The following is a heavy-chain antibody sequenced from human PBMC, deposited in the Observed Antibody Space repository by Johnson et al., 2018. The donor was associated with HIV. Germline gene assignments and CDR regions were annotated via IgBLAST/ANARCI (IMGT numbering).Heavy chain of an antibody. CDR1: GFTFSSYV. Sequence: QMQLVESGGGVVQPGRSLRLSCAASGFTFSSYVMHWVRQAPGKGLEWVAVIWYDGSNIYYADSVRGRFTISRDNAKNSLYLQMNSLRAEDTAVYYCARGDGYRRAFDIWGQGTMVTVSS. CDR3: ARGDGYRRAFDI. D-gene: IGHD1-1*01. CDR2: IWYDGSNI. V-gene: IGHV3-33*01. J-gene: IGHJ3*02.